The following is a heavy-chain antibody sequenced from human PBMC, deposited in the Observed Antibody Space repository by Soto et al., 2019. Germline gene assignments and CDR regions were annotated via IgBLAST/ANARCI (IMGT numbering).Heavy chain of an antibody. CDR2: IKQDGSEK. Sequence: GGSLRLSCAASGFTFSSYWMSWVRQAPGKGLEWVANIKQDGSEKYYVDSVKGRFTISRDNAKNSLYLQMNSLRAEDTAVYYCARDRTGYSSSIYYYYMDVWGKGTTVTVSS. CDR3: ARDRTGYSSSIYYYYMDV. D-gene: IGHD6-13*01. CDR1: GFTFSSYW. V-gene: IGHV3-7*01. J-gene: IGHJ6*03.